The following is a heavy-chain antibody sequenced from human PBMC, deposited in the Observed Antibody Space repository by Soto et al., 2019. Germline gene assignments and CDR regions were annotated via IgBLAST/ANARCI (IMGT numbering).Heavy chain of an antibody. Sequence: SVKVSCKASGYTFTSYGISWVRQAPVQGLEWMGWISAYNGNTNYAQKLQGRVTMTTDTSTSTAYMELRSLRSDDTAVYYCARIVSYDSRGHIWGQGTMVTLSS. J-gene: IGHJ3*02. V-gene: IGHV1-18*04. CDR3: ARIVSYDSRGHI. CDR1: GYTFTSYG. CDR2: ISAYNGNT. D-gene: IGHD3-22*01.